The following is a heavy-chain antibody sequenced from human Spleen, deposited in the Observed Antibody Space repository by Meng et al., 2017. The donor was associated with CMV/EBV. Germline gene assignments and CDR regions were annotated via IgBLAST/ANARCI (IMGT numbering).Heavy chain of an antibody. D-gene: IGHD6-13*01. CDR1: GYTFTSYG. CDR3: AREHIAAAGKAVSFGY. Sequence: QVQLVQSGAEVKEPWASVKVSCKASGYTFTSYGISWVRQAPGQGLEWMGWINPSSGGTNYEQKFQGRVTMTRDTSISTAYMELSRLRSDDTAVYYCAREHIAAAGKAVSFGYWGQGTLVTVSS. V-gene: IGHV1-2*02. CDR2: INPSSGGT. J-gene: IGHJ4*02.